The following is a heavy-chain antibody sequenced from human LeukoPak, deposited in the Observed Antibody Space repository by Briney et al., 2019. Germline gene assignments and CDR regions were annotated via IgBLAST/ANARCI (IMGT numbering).Heavy chain of an antibody. Sequence: GGSLRLFCAASGFTFSSYAMHWVRQAPGKGLEWVAVISYDGSNKYYADSVKGRFTISRDNSKNTLYLQMNSLRAEDTAVYYCARVGSSSYWGQGTLVTVSS. J-gene: IGHJ4*02. CDR2: ISYDGSNK. CDR1: GFTFSSYA. V-gene: IGHV3-30-3*01. D-gene: IGHD2-15*01. CDR3: ARVGSSSY.